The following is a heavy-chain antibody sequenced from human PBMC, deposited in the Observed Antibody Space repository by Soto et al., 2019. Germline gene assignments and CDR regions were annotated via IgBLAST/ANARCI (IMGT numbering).Heavy chain of an antibody. V-gene: IGHV4-34*01. D-gene: IGHD6-13*01. CDR1: GGSFSGYY. CDR2: INHSGST. Sequence: SETLSLTCAVYGGSFSGYYWSWIRQPPGKGLEWIGEINHSGSTNYNPSLKSRVTISVDTSKNQFSLKLSSVTAADTAVYYCARGIAAAERTNNWFDPWGQGTLVTVSS. CDR3: ARGIAAAERTNNWFDP. J-gene: IGHJ5*02.